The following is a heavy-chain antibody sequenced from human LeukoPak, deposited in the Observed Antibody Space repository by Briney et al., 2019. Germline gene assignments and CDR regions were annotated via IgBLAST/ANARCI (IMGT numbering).Heavy chain of an antibody. Sequence: SETLSLTCTVSGGSISSYYWSWIRQPPGKGLEWIGYIYYSGSTNYNPSLKSRVTISVDTSKNQFSLKLSSVTAADTAVYYCARRSIAAAGTVFDPWGQGTLVTVSS. CDR3: ARRSIAAAGTVFDP. V-gene: IGHV4-59*08. D-gene: IGHD6-13*01. CDR2: IYYSGST. CDR1: GGSISSYY. J-gene: IGHJ5*02.